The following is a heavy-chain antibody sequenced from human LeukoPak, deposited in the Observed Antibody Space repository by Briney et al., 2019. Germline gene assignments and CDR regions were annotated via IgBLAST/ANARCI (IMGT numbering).Heavy chain of an antibody. V-gene: IGHV4-39*02. CDR1: GGSIRSSSYY. Sequence: SETLSLTCTVSGGSIRSSSYYWGWIRQPPGKGLEWIGSIYYSGSTYYNPSLKSRVTISVDTSKNHFSLKLSSVTAADTAVYYCARRHYYDSRGAFDIWGQGTMVTVSS. CDR3: ARRHYYDSRGAFDI. J-gene: IGHJ3*02. D-gene: IGHD3-22*01. CDR2: IYYSGST.